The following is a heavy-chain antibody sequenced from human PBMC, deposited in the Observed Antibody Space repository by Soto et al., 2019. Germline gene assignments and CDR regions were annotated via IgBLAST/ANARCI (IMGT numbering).Heavy chain of an antibody. CDR2: IYSGGST. CDR1: GFTVSSNY. V-gene: IGHV3-53*04. J-gene: IGHJ4*02. Sequence: GGSLRLSCAASGFTVSSNYMSWVRQAPGKGLEWVSVIYSGGSTYYADSVKGRFTISRHNSKNTLYLQMNSLRAEDTAVYYCARTSYSSSWYFDYWGQGTLVTVSS. D-gene: IGHD6-13*01. CDR3: ARTSYSSSWYFDY.